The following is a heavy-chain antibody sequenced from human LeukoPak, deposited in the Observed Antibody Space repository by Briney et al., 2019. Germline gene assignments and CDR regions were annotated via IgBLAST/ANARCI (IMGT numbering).Heavy chain of an antibody. Sequence: GASVKVSCKASGYTFTSYGISWVRQAPGQGLEWMGWISAYNGNTNYAQKFQGRVTMTRDTSISTAYMELSRLRSDDTAVYYCARIPGIAAAGNDYWGQGTLVTVSS. V-gene: IGHV1-18*01. CDR3: ARIPGIAAAGNDY. D-gene: IGHD6-13*01. CDR1: GYTFTSYG. J-gene: IGHJ4*02. CDR2: ISAYNGNT.